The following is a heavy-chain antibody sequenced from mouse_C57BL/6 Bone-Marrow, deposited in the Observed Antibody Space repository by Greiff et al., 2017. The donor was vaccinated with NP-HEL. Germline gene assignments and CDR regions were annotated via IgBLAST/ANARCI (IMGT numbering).Heavy chain of an antibody. CDR1: GYTFTSYW. CDR2: IDPSDSYT. D-gene: IGHD2-3*01. J-gene: IGHJ1*03. CDR3: ALGWSWYFDV. Sequence: QVHVKQPGAELVMPGASVKLSCKASGYTFTSYWMHWVKQRPGQGLEWIGEIDPSDSYTNYNQKFKGKSTLTVDKSSSTAYMQLSSLTSEDSAVYYCALGWSWYFDVWGTGTTVTVSS. V-gene: IGHV1-69*01.